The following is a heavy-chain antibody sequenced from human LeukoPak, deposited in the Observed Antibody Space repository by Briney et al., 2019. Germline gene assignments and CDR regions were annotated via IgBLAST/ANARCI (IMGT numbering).Heavy chain of an antibody. V-gene: IGHV4-34*01. Sequence: TSETLSLTCAVYGGSFSGYYWSWIRQPPGKGQEWIGVINHSGSTNYNPSLKSRVTISVDTSKNQFSLKLSSVTAADTAVYYCARGAPIGAQRGYSYGWWGQGTLVTVSS. CDR3: ARGAPIGAQRGYSYGW. J-gene: IGHJ4*02. CDR2: INHSGST. D-gene: IGHD5-18*01. CDR1: GGSFSGYY.